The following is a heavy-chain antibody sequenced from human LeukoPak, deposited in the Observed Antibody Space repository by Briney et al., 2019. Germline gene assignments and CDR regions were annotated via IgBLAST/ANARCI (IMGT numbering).Heavy chain of an antibody. CDR2: FYVGGAT. V-gene: IGHV3-53*01. CDR3: ARGDGYNFFDY. CDR1: GFTFSSYS. D-gene: IGHD5-24*01. Sequence: GGSLRLSCAASGFTFSSYSMSWVRQAPGKGLEWVSVFYVGGATYYADSVKGRFTISRDNSENTLYLQMKSLRAEDTAVYYCARGDGYNFFDYWGQGTLVTVSS. J-gene: IGHJ4*02.